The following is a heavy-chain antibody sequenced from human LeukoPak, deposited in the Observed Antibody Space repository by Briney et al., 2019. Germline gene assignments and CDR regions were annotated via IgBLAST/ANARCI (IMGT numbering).Heavy chain of an antibody. J-gene: IGHJ5*02. V-gene: IGHV1-69*05. CDR2: IIPIFGTP. CDR1: GGTFSSYA. CDR3: ASRAGDEYSSPNWFDP. Sequence: SVKVSCKASGGTFSSYAISWVRQAPGQGLEWMGGIIPIFGTPNYAQRFQGRVTITTDESTSTAYMELSSLRSEDTAVYYCASRAGDEYSSPNWFDPWGQGALVTVSS. D-gene: IGHD6-6*01.